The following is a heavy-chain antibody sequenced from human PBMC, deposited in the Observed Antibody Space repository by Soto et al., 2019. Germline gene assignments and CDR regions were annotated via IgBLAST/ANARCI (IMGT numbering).Heavy chain of an antibody. J-gene: IGHJ4*02. D-gene: IGHD2-15*01. V-gene: IGHV1-24*01. CDR3: ATALGTYCSGGSCYSGHSSATSYFDY. CDR1: GCTLTELS. Sequence: GGPVKVSCKVYGCTLTELSTHWVRQAPGKGLEWMGGFDPEDGETIYAQKFQGRVTMTEDTSTDTAYMELSSLRSEDTAVYYCATALGTYCSGGSCYSGHSSATSYFDYWGQGTLVTVSS. CDR2: FDPEDGET.